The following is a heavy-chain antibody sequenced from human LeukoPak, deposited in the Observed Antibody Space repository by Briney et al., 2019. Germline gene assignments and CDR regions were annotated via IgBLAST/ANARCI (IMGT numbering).Heavy chain of an antibody. J-gene: IGHJ4*02. D-gene: IGHD4-23*01. V-gene: IGHV3-23*03. CDR3: AKDKNGGNTFDY. Sequence: PGGSLRLSCAASGFTFSSYAMTWVRQAPGKGLEWVSVIYSGGSTYYADSVKGRFTISRDNSKNTLYLQMNSLRTEDTAVYYCAKDKNGGNTFDYWGQGTLVTVSS. CDR2: IYSGGST. CDR1: GFTFSSYA.